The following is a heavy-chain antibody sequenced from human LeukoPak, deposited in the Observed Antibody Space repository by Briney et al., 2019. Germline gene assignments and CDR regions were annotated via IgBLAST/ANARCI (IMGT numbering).Heavy chain of an antibody. CDR1: GGSVSSNSYY. Sequence: PSETLSLTCTVSGGSVSSNSYYWGWIRQPPGKGLKWIGSIYYSGSTYYNPSLKSRVTISVDTSKNQFSLKLSSVTAADTAVYYCARRTILTGSDYWGQGTLVTVSS. V-gene: IGHV4-39*01. J-gene: IGHJ4*02. CDR3: ARRTILTGSDY. CDR2: IYYSGST. D-gene: IGHD3-9*01.